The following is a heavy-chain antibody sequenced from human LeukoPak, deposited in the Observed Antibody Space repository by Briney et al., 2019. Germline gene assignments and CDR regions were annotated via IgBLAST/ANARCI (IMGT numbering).Heavy chain of an antibody. CDR3: ARRVNRGYYFDY. CDR2: IYPGDSDT. D-gene: IGHD2-21*01. Sequence: PGESLQISCKGSGYSFSTYWIGWVRQMPGKGLELMGIIYPGDSDTTYSPSFQGQVTISVDKSISTAYLQWSTLKASDTAMYYCARRVNRGYYFDYWAQGSLVTVSS. V-gene: IGHV5-51*01. CDR1: GYSFSTYW. J-gene: IGHJ4*02.